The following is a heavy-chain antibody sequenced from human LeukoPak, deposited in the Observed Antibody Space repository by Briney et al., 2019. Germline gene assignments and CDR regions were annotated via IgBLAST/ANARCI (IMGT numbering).Heavy chain of an antibody. CDR2: IYYSGST. J-gene: IGHJ4*02. V-gene: IGHV4-59*01. CDR3: VRDRGVYCSSTSCHRYYFDY. D-gene: IGHD2-2*01. Sequence: PSETLSLTCTVSGGSISSYYWSWIRQPPGKGLEWIRYIYYSGSTNYNPSLKSRVTISVDTSKNQFSLKLSSVTAADTAVYYCVRDRGVYCSSTSCHRYYFDYWGQGTLVTVSS. CDR1: GGSISSYY.